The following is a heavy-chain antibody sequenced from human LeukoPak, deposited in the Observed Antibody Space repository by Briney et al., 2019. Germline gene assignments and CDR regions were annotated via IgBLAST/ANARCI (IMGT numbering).Heavy chain of an antibody. CDR3: ARDRPYGSGEGMEYYFDY. D-gene: IGHD3-10*01. Sequence: SQTLSLTCTVSGGSISSGDYYWSWIRQPPGKGLEWIRYSYYSGSPYYNPSLKSRVTISVDTSKNQFSLKLSSVTAADTAVYYCARDRPYGSGEGMEYYFDYWGQGTLVTV. CDR2: SYYSGSP. CDR1: GGSISSGDYY. V-gene: IGHV4-30-4*01. J-gene: IGHJ4*02.